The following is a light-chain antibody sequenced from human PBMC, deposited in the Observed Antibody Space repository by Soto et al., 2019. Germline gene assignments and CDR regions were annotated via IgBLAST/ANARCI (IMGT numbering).Light chain of an antibody. Sequence: DIQLTQSPSLLSASIGDRVTITCRASHDISTFLAWYQQKPGKAPKLLIYEASTLQSGVPSRFSGSGSGTDFTLTISSLQPEDFATYYCQQSYSTPPTFGQGTKVDIK. J-gene: IGKJ1*01. CDR2: EAS. CDR3: QQSYSTPPT. V-gene: IGKV1-39*01. CDR1: HDISTF.